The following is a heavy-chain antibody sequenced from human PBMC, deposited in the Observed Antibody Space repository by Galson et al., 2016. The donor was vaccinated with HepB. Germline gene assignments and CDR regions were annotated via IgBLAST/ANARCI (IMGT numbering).Heavy chain of an antibody. CDR3: ATSTIAGDFWSGKLEY. CDR1: GYTLTELF. V-gene: IGHV1-24*01. CDR2: FDPEDGET. D-gene: IGHD3-3*01. Sequence: SVKVSCKVSGYTLTELFMHWVRQAPGKGLEWMGGFDPEDGETIYAQKFQGRVTMTEDTSTDTAYMELSSLRSEDTAVYYCATSTIAGDFWSGKLEYWGQGTLVTVSS. J-gene: IGHJ4*02.